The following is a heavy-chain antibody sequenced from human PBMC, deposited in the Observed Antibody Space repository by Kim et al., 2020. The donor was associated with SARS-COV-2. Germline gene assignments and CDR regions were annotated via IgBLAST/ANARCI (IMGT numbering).Heavy chain of an antibody. D-gene: IGHD3-22*01. CDR3: ARVYSDYYDSSGYDY. CDR2: TYSGGST. J-gene: IGHJ4*02. Sequence: GGSLRLSCAASGFTVSSNYMSWVRQAPGKGLEWVSVTYSGGSTYYADSVKGRFTISRDNSKNTLYLQMNSLRAEDTAVYYCARVYSDYYDSSGYDYWGQGTLVTVSS. CDR1: GFTVSSNY. V-gene: IGHV3-66*01.